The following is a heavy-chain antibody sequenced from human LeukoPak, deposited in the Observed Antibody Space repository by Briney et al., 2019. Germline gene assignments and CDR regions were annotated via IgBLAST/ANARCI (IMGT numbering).Heavy chain of an antibody. J-gene: IGHJ4*02. D-gene: IGHD3-10*01. V-gene: IGHV4-59*01. CDR3: ARHRMALRGSGSDEPVDY. CDR2: IYYSGST. Sequence: PSETLSLTCTVSGGSISSYYWSWIRQPPGKGLEWIGYIYYSGSTNYNPSLKSRVTISVDTSKNQFSLKLSSVTAADTAVYYCARHRMALRGSGSDEPVDYWGQGTLVTVSS. CDR1: GGSISSYY.